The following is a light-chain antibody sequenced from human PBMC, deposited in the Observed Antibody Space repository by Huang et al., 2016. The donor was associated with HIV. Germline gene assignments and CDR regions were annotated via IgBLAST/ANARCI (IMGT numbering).Light chain of an antibody. CDR3: QQYSDYPRT. V-gene: IGKV1-16*01. Sequence: DIQMTQSPSSLSASVGDRVTITCRASQDISDYLAWFQQKPGKAPKSLIFATSTLHSGVPSRLSGSGYGTAFTLTINNLQPEDFATYYCQQYSDYPRTFGQGTKLDIK. CDR1: QDISDY. J-gene: IGKJ2*01. CDR2: ATS.